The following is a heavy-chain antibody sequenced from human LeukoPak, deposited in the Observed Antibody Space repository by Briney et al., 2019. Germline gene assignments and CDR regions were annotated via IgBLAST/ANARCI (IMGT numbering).Heavy chain of an antibody. J-gene: IGHJ3*02. Sequence: SVKVSCKASGGTFSSYAISWVRQAPGQGLEWMGGIIPIFGTANYAQKFQGRVTITADESTSTAYMELSSLRSEGTAVYYCARGVAYYDSSGYFRGDDAFDIWGQGTMVTVSS. CDR3: ARGVAYYDSSGYFRGDDAFDI. CDR2: IIPIFGTA. D-gene: IGHD3-22*01. CDR1: GGTFSSYA. V-gene: IGHV1-69*13.